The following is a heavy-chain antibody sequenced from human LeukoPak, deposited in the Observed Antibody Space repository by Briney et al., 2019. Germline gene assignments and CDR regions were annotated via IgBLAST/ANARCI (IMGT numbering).Heavy chain of an antibody. CDR2: ISAYNGNT. Sequence: GASVKVSCKASGYTFTSYGISWVRQAPGQGLEWMGWISAYNGNTNYAQKLQGRVTMTRDTSTSTVYMELSSLRSEDTAMFYCACTNPTGGYDVDYWGQGTLVTVSS. J-gene: IGHJ4*02. V-gene: IGHV1-18*01. CDR1: GYTFTSYG. D-gene: IGHD2-8*02. CDR3: ACTNPTGGYDVDY.